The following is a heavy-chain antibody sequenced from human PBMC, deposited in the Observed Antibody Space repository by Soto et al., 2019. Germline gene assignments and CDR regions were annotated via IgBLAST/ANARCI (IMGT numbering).Heavy chain of an antibody. V-gene: IGHV1-3*05. J-gene: IGHJ4*02. CDR3: ARGEWWLFDY. CDR2: INAGNGNT. Sequence: QVQLVQSGAEEKKPGASVKVSCKASGYTFTSYAIHWVRQAPGQRLEWMGWINAGNGNTKYSQKFQGRVTITRDTSASTAYMALSSVKSEDTAVYYCARGEWWLFDYWGQGTLVTVSS. D-gene: IGHD2-15*01. CDR1: GYTFTSYA.